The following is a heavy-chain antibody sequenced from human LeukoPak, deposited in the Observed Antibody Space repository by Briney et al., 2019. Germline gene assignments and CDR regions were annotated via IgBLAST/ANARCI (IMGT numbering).Heavy chain of an antibody. CDR2: ISGSGGST. V-gene: IGHV3-23*01. D-gene: IGHD3-22*01. CDR3: AKETKYYYDSSGYYGYYFDY. Sequence: GGSLRLSCAASGFTFSSYAMSWVRQAPGKGLEWVSAISGSGGSTYYADSVKGRFTISRDNSKNTLYLQMNSLRAEDTAVYYCAKETKYYYDSSGYYGYYFDYWGQGTLVNVPS. CDR1: GFTFSSYA. J-gene: IGHJ4*02.